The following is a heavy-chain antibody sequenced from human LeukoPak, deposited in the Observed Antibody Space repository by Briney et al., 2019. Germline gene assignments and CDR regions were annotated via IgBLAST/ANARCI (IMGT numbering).Heavy chain of an antibody. J-gene: IGHJ4*02. Sequence: GGSLRLSCAVSGITLSNYGMSWVRQAPGKGLEWVAGISGSGDSTNYADSVKGRFTISRDNPKNTLYLQMNSLRAEDTAVYFCAKRGVVIRVILVGFHKEAYYFDSWGQGALVTVSS. CDR2: ISGSGDST. CDR1: GITLSNYG. D-gene: IGHD3-22*01. CDR3: AKRGVVIRVILVGFHKEAYYFDS. V-gene: IGHV3-23*01.